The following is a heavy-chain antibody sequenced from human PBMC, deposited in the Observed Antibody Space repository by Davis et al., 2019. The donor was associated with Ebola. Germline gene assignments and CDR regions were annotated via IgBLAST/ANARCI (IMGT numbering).Heavy chain of an antibody. J-gene: IGHJ6*02. Sequence: GGSLRLSCAASGFTVSSNYMSWVRQAPGKGLEWVAVISYDGSNKYYADSVKGRFTISRDNSKNTLYLQMNSLRAEDTAVYYCARSRDYLYYGMDVWGQGTTVTVSS. D-gene: IGHD3-16*01. CDR1: GFTVSSNY. CDR2: ISYDGSNK. CDR3: ARSRDYLYYGMDV. V-gene: IGHV3-30-3*01.